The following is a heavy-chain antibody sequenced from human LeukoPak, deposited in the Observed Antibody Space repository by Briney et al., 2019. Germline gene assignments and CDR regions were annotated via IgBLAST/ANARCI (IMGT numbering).Heavy chain of an antibody. V-gene: IGHV1-8*02. D-gene: IGHD4-23*01. CDR2: MNPNSGNT. J-gene: IGHJ5*02. Sequence: ASVKVSCKASGYTFTGYYMHWVRQATGQGLEWMGWMNPNSGNTGYAQKFQGRVTMTRNTSISTAYMELSSLRSEDTAVYYCARRCLSHGGFDPWGQGTLVTVSS. CDR1: GYTFTGYY. CDR3: ARRCLSHGGFDP.